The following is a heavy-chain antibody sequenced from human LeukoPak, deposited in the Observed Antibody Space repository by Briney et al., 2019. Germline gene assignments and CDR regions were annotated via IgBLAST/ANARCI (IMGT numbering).Heavy chain of an antibody. J-gene: IGHJ5*02. CDR1: GYTFTSYG. CDR2: ISAYNGNT. CDR3: ARVPLEATMVRGVIPNWFDP. Sequence: ASVKVSCKASGYTFTSYGISWVRPAPGQGLEWMGWISAYNGNTNYAQKLQGRVTMTTDTSTSTAYMEMRSLRSDDTAVYYCARVPLEATMVRGVIPNWFDPWGKGTMVTVSS. V-gene: IGHV1-18*04. D-gene: IGHD3-10*01.